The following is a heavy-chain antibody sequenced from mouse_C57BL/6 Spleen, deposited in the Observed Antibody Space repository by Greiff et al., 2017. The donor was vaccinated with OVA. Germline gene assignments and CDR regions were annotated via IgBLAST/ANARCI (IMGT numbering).Heavy chain of an antibody. CDR3: TETDVPWFAY. J-gene: IGHJ3*01. Sequence: EVQGVESGGGLVQPGGSMKLSCVASGFTFSNYWMNWVRQSPEKGLEWVAQIRLKSDNYATHYAESVKGRFTISRDDSKSSVYLQMNNLRAEDTGIYYCTETDVPWFAYWGQGTLVTVSA. CDR2: IRLKSDNYAT. V-gene: IGHV6-3*01. CDR1: GFTFSNYW.